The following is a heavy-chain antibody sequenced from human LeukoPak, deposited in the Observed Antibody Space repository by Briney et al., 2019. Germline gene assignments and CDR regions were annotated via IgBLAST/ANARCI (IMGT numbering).Heavy chain of an antibody. Sequence: SETLSLTCTVSGASVSSGHYYWGWIRQPPGKGLEWIGRIYSTGTTYYHPSLKSPVIISIYTSKNQFSLNLSSVTAADTSVYYCARRKDFWSGLVNYWGQGTLVTVSS. CDR3: ARRKDFWSGLVNY. J-gene: IGHJ4*02. CDR2: IYSTGTT. D-gene: IGHD3-3*01. CDR1: GASVSSGHYY. V-gene: IGHV4-39*01.